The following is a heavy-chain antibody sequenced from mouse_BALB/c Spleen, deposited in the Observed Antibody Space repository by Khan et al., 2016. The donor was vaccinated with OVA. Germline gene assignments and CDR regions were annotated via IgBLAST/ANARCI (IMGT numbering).Heavy chain of an antibody. CDR3: ARAYYRYDGYYAMDY. D-gene: IGHD2-14*01. CDR2: IWGGGGT. Sequence: VELVESGPGLVAPSQSLSITCTVSGFSLSRYNIHWVRQPPGKGLEWLGMIWGGGGTDYNSTLKSRLSISKDNSKSQVFLKMNSLQTDDTAMYYCARAYYRYDGYYAMDYWRQGTSVTVSS. V-gene: IGHV2-6-4*01. J-gene: IGHJ4*01. CDR1: GFSLSRYN.